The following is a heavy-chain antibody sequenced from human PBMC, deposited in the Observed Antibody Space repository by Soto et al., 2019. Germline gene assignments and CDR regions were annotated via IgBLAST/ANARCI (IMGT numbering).Heavy chain of an antibody. V-gene: IGHV4-59*08. CDR3: ARLSGSGWYTAAY. Sequence: PSETLSLTCTISGGSFSSYYWIWIRQPPGKGLEWIGYINYSGRTNYNPSVKSRVTMSVDTSKNQFSLKLTSVTAADTAVYYCARLSGSGWYTAAYWGQGTLVTVSS. CDR1: GGSFSSYY. J-gene: IGHJ4*02. D-gene: IGHD6-19*01. CDR2: INYSGRT.